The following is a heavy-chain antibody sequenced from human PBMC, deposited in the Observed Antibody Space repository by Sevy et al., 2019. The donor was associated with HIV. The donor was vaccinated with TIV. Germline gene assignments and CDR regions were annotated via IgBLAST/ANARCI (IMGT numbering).Heavy chain of an antibody. CDR1: GYSFTSYG. CDR3: AFTKGVFGVVMTSFFFDY. Sequence: ASVKVSCQASGYSFTSYGITWVRQAPGQGLEWMGWISAYNGNTNYGREFQGRLTMTTDTSTSTVYMDLRSLRSDDTAVYYCAFTKGVFGVVMTSFFFDYWGQRTPVTVSS. J-gene: IGHJ4*02. V-gene: IGHV1-18*01. D-gene: IGHD3-3*01. CDR2: ISAYNGNT.